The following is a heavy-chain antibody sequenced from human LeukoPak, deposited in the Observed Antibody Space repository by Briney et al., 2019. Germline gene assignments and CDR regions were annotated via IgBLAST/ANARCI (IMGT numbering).Heavy chain of an antibody. CDR1: GGSFSGYY. J-gene: IGHJ4*02. CDR3: ARGHYCSSTSCYSTGSTFDY. Sequence: PSETLSLTCAVYGGSFSGYYWSWIRQPPGKGLEWIGEINHSGSTNYNPSLKSRVTISVDTSKNQFSLKLSSVTAANTAVYYCARGHYCSSTSCYSTGSTFDYWGQGTLVTVSS. V-gene: IGHV4-34*01. D-gene: IGHD2-2*01. CDR2: INHSGST.